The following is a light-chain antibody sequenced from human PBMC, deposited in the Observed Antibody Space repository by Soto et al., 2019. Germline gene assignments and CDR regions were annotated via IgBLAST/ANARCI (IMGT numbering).Light chain of an antibody. V-gene: IGLV2-23*02. CDR1: SSDVGTYNL. J-gene: IGLJ1*01. Sequence: QSALTQPASVSGSPGQSITISCTGSSSDVGTYNLVSWYQQHPGEAPKLMIYEVTKRPSGVSNRFSGSKSGNTASLTISGLQAEDGADYYCCSYAGSSYVFGTGTKVTV. CDR3: CSYAGSSYV. CDR2: EVT.